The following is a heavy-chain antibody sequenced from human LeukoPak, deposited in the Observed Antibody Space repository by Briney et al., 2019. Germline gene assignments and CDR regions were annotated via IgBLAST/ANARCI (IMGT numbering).Heavy chain of an antibody. V-gene: IGHV4-34*01. J-gene: IGHJ4*02. CDR2: INHTGST. Sequence: SETLSLTCAVYGGSFSGYYWSWIRQPPGKGLEWIGEINHTGSTFYNPSLKSRVTMSVDMSKNQFSLKLTSVTAADTAVYYCAREEVGAAADIDYWGQGTLVTVSS. CDR1: GGSFSGYY. CDR3: AREEVGAAADIDY. D-gene: IGHD6-13*01.